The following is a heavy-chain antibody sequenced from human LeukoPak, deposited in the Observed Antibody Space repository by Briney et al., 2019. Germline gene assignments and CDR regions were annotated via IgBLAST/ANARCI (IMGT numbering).Heavy chain of an antibody. D-gene: IGHD2-2*01. J-gene: IGHJ4*02. CDR1: GFTFSSYT. CDR2: ISGSGGST. V-gene: IGHV3-23*01. CDR3: ARDGRYCSSTNCYFDY. Sequence: GGSLRLSCAASGFTFSSYTMSWVRQAPGKGLEWVSAISGSGGSTYYADSVRGRFTISRDNSRNTLYLQMNSLRAEDTAVYYCARDGRYCSSTNCYFDYWGQGTLVTVSS.